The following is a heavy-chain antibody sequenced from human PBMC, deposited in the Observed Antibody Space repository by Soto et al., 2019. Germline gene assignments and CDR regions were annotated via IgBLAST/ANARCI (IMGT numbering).Heavy chain of an antibody. V-gene: IGHV4-61*03. CDR1: GGSVSSGSYY. CDR2: IYYSGST. D-gene: IGHD1-26*01. CDR3: ARGFLSGSYSGWFDP. J-gene: IGHJ5*02. Sequence: SETLSLTCTVSGGSVSSGSYYWSWIRQPPGKGLEWIGYIYYSGSTNHNPSLESRVTISVDTSKNHFSLKLSSVTAADTAVYYCARGFLSGSYSGWFDPWGQGTLVTVSS.